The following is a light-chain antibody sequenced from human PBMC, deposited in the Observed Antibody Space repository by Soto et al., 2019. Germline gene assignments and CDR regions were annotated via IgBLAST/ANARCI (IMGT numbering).Light chain of an antibody. CDR2: EVN. CDR1: ISDIGAYDY. CDR3: LSFTTTSTHV. Sequence: QAPGTQPAWLSGSPGQSITISCTGTISDIGAYDYVSWFQQHPGKAPKLMISEVNNRPSGVSNRFSGSKSGNTAYLTISGLQVEDEAEYFCLSFTTTSTHVFGTGTKVTVL. V-gene: IGLV2-14*01. J-gene: IGLJ1*01.